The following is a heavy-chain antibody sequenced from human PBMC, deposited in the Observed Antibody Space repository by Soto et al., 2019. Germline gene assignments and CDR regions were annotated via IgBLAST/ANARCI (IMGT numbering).Heavy chain of an antibody. D-gene: IGHD6-19*01. J-gene: IGHJ4*02. Sequence: QVQLQESGPGLVKPSETLSLTCTVSGGSIRSYYWSWIRQPAGKGLEWIGRIYTSGSTNYNPSLKSRVTMSVDTSKNQFSLKLSSVIAADTAVYYCAIGSAVAGRRDYFDYWGQGTLVTVSS. V-gene: IGHV4-4*07. CDR1: GGSIRSYY. CDR2: IYTSGST. CDR3: AIGSAVAGRRDYFDY.